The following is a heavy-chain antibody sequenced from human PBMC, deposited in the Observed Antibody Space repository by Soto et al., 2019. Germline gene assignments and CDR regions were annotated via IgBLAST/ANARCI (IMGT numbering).Heavy chain of an antibody. CDR3: ARQIYDSDTGPNFQYYFDS. CDR1: GYSFACYW. D-gene: IGHD3-22*01. V-gene: IGHV5-10-1*01. CDR2: IDPSDSQT. Sequence: GESLKISCNGSGYSFACYWITLVRQKPWKGLGWMGRIDPSDSQTYYSPSFRGHVTISVTKSITTVFLQWSSLRASDTAMYYCARQIYDSDTGPNFQYYFDSWGQGTPVTVSS. J-gene: IGHJ4*02.